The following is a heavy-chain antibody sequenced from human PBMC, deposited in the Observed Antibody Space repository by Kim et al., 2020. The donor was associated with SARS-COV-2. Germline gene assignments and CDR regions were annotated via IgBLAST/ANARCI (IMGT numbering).Heavy chain of an antibody. V-gene: IGHV1-2*02. CDR2: INPNSGGT. CDR3: ARVVGESDAFDI. Sequence: ASVKVSCKASGYTFTGYYMHWVRQAPGQGLEWMGWINPNSGGTNYAQKFQGRVTMTRDTSISTAYMELSRLRSDDTAVYYCARVVGESDAFDIWGQGTMVTVSS. D-gene: IGHD3-16*01. CDR1: GYTFTGYY. J-gene: IGHJ3*02.